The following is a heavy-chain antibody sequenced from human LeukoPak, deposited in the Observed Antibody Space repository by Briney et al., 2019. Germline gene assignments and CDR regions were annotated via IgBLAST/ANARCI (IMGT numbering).Heavy chain of an antibody. J-gene: IGHJ4*02. V-gene: IGHV3-33*01. CDR2: ISFDGSNK. CDR3: ARDIESGYFDY. D-gene: IGHD3-16*02. Sequence: PGRSLRLSCAASGFTFSSYDMHWVRQAPGKGLEWVAVISFDGSNKYCADSVKGRFTISRDDSKNTLYLQMNSLRAEDTAVHYCARDIESGYFDYWGQGTLVTVSS. CDR1: GFTFSSYD.